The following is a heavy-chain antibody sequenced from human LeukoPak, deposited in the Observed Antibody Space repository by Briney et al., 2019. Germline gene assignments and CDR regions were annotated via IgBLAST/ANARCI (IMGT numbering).Heavy chain of an antibody. J-gene: IGHJ4*02. CDR2: INWNSGTI. D-gene: IGHD2-2*01. V-gene: IGHV3-48*04. Sequence: GGSLRLSCAASGFTFSSYSMNWVRQAPGKGLEWVSDINWNSGTIDYADSVKGRFTISRDSAKNSLYLQMNSLRPEDTALYYCAKAGCSSTSCYSNYWGQGILVTVSS. CDR1: GFTFSSYS. CDR3: AKAGCSSTSCYSNY.